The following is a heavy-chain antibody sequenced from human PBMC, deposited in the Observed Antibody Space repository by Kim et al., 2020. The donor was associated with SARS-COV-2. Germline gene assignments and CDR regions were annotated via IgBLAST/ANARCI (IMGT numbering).Heavy chain of an antibody. CDR2: IIPIFGTA. V-gene: IGHV1-69*13. Sequence: SVKVSCKASGGTFSSYAISWVRQAPGQGLEWMGGIIPIFGTANYAQKFQGRVTITADESTSTAYMELSSLRSEDTAVYYCARAYHYCGGDCYWFDPWGQGTLVTVSS. CDR1: GGTFSSYA. J-gene: IGHJ5*02. CDR3: ARAYHYCGGDCYWFDP. D-gene: IGHD2-21*01.